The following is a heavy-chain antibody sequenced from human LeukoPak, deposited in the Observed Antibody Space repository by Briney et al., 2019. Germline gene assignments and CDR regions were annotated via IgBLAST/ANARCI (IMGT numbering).Heavy chain of an antibody. D-gene: IGHD5-18*01. V-gene: IGHV1-46*01. CDR3: ARGVGHRGQEHSYVYYFDY. J-gene: IGHJ4*02. CDR1: GYTFTSYY. Sequence: ASVKVSCKASGYTFTSYYMHWVRQAPGQGLEWMGIINPSGGSTSYAQKFQGRVTITRDTSISTAYMELSSLRSEDTAVYYCARGVGHRGQEHSYVYYFDYWGQGPLVTVSS. CDR2: INPSGGST.